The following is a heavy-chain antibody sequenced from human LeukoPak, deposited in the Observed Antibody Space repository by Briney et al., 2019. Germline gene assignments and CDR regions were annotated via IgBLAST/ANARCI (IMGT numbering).Heavy chain of an antibody. CDR1: GGSISSSIYY. V-gene: IGHV4-39*01. D-gene: IGHD6-13*01. CDR2: IHHSGTT. Sequence: SETLSLTCTVSGGSISSSIYYWVWIRQPPGRGLEWIGSIHHSGTTYYNPSLKSRVTISVDTSKNQFSLKLSSVTAADTAVYYCATYRLGAATFDYWGQGTLVTVSS. J-gene: IGHJ4*02. CDR3: ATYRLGAATFDY.